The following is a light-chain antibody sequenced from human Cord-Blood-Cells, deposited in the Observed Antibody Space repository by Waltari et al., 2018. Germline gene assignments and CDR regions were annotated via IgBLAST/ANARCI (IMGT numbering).Light chain of an antibody. CDR1: SSAVGGYNY. V-gene: IGLV2-8*01. Sequence: QSALTQPPSASGSPGQSLTIPCTGTSSAVGGYNYVSWYQQHPGKAPKRMIYEVSTRPSGVPDRFSGSKSGNTASLTVSGLQAEDEADYYCSSYAGSNNYVFGTGTKVTF. CDR2: EVS. J-gene: IGLJ1*01. CDR3: SSYAGSNNYV.